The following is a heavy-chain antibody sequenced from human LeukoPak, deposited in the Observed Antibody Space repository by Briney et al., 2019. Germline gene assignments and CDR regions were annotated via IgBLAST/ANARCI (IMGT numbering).Heavy chain of an antibody. CDR2: ISGSGGST. CDR3: AKDQGYYYGSGSFDY. D-gene: IGHD3-10*01. Sequence: GGSLRLSCAASGFTFSSYGMSWVRQAPGKGLEWVSAISGSGGSTYYADSVKGRLTISRDNSKNTLYLQMNSLRAEDTAVYYCAKDQGYYYGSGSFDYWGQGTLVTVSS. CDR1: GFTFSSYG. V-gene: IGHV3-23*01. J-gene: IGHJ4*02.